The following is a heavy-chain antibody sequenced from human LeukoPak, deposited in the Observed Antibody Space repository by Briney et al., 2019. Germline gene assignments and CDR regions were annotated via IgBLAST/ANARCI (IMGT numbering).Heavy chain of an antibody. Sequence: GASVTVSFTASGYTFTIYGISWVRQAPGQGLEWMGWISAYNGNTNYAQKLQGRVTMTTDTSTSTAYMELRSLRSDDTAVYYCARVPHCSSTSCTNYYYYMDVWGKGTTVTVSS. V-gene: IGHV1-18*01. CDR2: ISAYNGNT. D-gene: IGHD2-2*01. CDR1: GYTFTIYG. CDR3: ARVPHCSSTSCTNYYYYMDV. J-gene: IGHJ6*03.